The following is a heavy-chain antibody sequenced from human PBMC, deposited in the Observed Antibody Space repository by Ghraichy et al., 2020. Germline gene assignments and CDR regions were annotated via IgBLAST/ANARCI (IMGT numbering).Heavy chain of an antibody. CDR1: GFSISTSGMC. D-gene: IGHD2-8*01. CDR2: IDWDDDK. V-gene: IGHV2-70*11. Sequence: SGPTLVKPTQTLTLTCTLSGFSISTSGMCVSWIRQPPGKALECLARIDWDDDKYYSASLKTRLTISKDTSKNQVVLTMTNMDPVDTGTYYCARMAYYCTNGVCSGCHGLDVWGQGTTVTVSS. CDR3: ARMAYYCTNGVCSGCHGLDV. J-gene: IGHJ6*02.